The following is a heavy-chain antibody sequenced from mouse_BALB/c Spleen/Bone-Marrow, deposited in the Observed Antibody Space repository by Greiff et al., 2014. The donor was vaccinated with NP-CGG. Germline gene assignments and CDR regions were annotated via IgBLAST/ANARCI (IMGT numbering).Heavy chain of an antibody. CDR2: IYPYNGGT. CDR3: ARGRAYGNYVGFAY. V-gene: IGHV1S29*02. Sequence: VQLQQPGPELVKPGASVKISCKASGYTFTDYNMHWVKQSHGKSLDWIGYIYPYNGGTGYNQKFKSKATLTVDNSSSTAYMELRSLTSEDSAVYYCARGRAYGNYVGFAYWGQGTLVTVSA. D-gene: IGHD2-1*01. CDR1: GYTFTDYN. J-gene: IGHJ3*01.